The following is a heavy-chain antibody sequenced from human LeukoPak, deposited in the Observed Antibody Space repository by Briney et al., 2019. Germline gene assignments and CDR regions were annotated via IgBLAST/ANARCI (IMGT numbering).Heavy chain of an antibody. CDR2: ISGNGGTT. CDR3: AKDERQWLVLVFDY. Sequence: GGSLRLSCAASGFTFSTYAMIWVRQAPGKGLEWVSAISGNGGTTYYADSVKGRFTISRDNSKNTLYLQMNSLRAEDTAVYYCAKDERQWLVLVFDYWGQGTLVTVSS. D-gene: IGHD6-19*01. J-gene: IGHJ4*02. V-gene: IGHV3-23*01. CDR1: GFTFSTYA.